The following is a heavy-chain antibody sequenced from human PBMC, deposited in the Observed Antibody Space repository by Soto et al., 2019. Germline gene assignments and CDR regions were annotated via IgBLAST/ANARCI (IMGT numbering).Heavy chain of an antibody. CDR3: ASITTYCSGGRCYPYYFDC. D-gene: IGHD2-15*01. V-gene: IGHV4-39*01. Sequence: QLQLQESGPGLVKPSETLSLTCTVSGGSISSSSYYWGWIRQPPGKGLEWMGSIYYSGSTYYNPSLKSRVPISVEASNNQVSLKLRSVAAADTAVYCCASITTYCSGGRCYPYYFDCWVQGTLVTVSS. CDR2: IYYSGST. J-gene: IGHJ4*02. CDR1: GGSISSSSYY.